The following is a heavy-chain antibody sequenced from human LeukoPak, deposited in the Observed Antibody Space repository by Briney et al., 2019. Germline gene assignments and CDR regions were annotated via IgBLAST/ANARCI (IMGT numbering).Heavy chain of an antibody. D-gene: IGHD3-22*01. CDR2: ISGSGGST. J-gene: IGHJ4*02. V-gene: IGHV3-23*01. Sequence: GGSLRVSCAASGITFSNYAMSWVRQAPGKGLEWVSAISGSGGSTNYVDSVKGRFTISRDNSKNTLYLQMNSLRAEDTAVYYCAKSPQYYYDSSGVDYWGQGTRVSLSS. CDR3: AKSPQYYYDSSGVDY. CDR1: GITFSNYA.